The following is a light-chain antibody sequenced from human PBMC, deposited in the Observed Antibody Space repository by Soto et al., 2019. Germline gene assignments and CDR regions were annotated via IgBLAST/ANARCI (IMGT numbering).Light chain of an antibody. CDR2: GAS. CDR1: QRISTY. CDR3: QESLSTPRT. J-gene: IGKJ1*01. Sequence: CQRISTYLNWYQQKPGKAPKLLIYGASSLQSGVPSRFSGIGSGTDFRLTSAILALLQIRSSDCQESLSTPRTSGQGTKVDIK. V-gene: IGKV1-39*01.